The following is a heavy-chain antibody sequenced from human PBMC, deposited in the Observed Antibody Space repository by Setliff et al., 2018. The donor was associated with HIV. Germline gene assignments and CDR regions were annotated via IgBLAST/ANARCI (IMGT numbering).Heavy chain of an antibody. J-gene: IGHJ4*02. V-gene: IGHV1-2*02. CDR3: ASKRACAY. CDR2: SNPNSGGT. Sequence: ASVKVSCKASGYTFTDYYVHWLRQAPGQGLEWMGWSNPNSGGTNCPQKFQGRVTMTRYTSISTAYMELSGLTSDDTAMYYCASKRACAYWGQGTLVTVSS. CDR1: GYTFTDYY.